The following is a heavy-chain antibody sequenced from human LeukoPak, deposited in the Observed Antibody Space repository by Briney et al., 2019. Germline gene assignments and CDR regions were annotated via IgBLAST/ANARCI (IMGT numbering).Heavy chain of an antibody. Sequence: ASVKVSCKASGYTFTSYDINWVRQATGQGLEWMGWMNPNSGNTGYAQKFQGRVTITRNTSISTAYMELSSLRSEDTAVYHCARGYDFWSGYSYYWGQGTLVTVSS. CDR3: ARGYDFWSGYSYY. J-gene: IGHJ4*02. D-gene: IGHD3-3*01. V-gene: IGHV1-8*03. CDR2: MNPNSGNT. CDR1: GYTFTSYD.